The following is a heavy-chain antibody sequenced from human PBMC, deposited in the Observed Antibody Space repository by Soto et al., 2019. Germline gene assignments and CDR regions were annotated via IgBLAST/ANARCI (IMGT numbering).Heavy chain of an antibody. Sequence: QITLKESGPTLVKPTQTLTLTCTFSGFSLSTSGVGVGWIRQPPGKALEWLAVIYWDDYKHYSPSLKSRLTITKDTSKNQVVLTMTNMDPVDTATYYCAHKGYGDYPLGYWGQGTLLTVSS. J-gene: IGHJ4*02. V-gene: IGHV2-5*02. CDR3: AHKGYGDYPLGY. CDR1: GFSLSTSGVG. D-gene: IGHD4-17*01. CDR2: IYWDDYK.